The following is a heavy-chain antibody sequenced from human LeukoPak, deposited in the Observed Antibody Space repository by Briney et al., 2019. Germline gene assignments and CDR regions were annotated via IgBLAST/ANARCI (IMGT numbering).Heavy chain of an antibody. CDR1: GFTFSNAW. CDR3: TIGGSYYTD. CDR2: IRSKTDGGTT. Sequence: GGSLRLSCAVSGFTFSNAWMTWVRQAPGKGLEWVGRIRSKTDGGTTDYAAPVKGRFTLSRDDSTNTLYLQMNSLKTGDTAVYYCTIGGSYYTDWGQGTLVTVSS. J-gene: IGHJ4*02. D-gene: IGHD1-26*01. V-gene: IGHV3-15*01.